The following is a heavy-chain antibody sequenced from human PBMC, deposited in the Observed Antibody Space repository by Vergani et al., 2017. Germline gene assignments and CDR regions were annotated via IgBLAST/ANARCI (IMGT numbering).Heavy chain of an antibody. J-gene: IGHJ4*02. CDR2: IYYSGST. CDR1: GGSISSYY. D-gene: IGHD5-12*01. CDR3: AREEVGYSGYASLDY. Sequence: QVQLQESGPGLVKPSETLSLTCTVSGGSISSYYWSWIRQPPGKGLEWIGYIYYSGSTYYNPSLKSRVTISVDTSKNQFSLKLSSVTAADTAVYYCAREEVGYSGYASLDYWCQGTLVTVSS. V-gene: IGHV4-59*12.